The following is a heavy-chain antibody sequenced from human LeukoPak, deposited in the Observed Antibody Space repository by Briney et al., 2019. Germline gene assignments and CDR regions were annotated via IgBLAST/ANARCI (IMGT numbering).Heavy chain of an antibody. V-gene: IGHV3-23*01. CDR1: GFTFSSYA. Sequence: GGSLRLSCAASGFTFSSYAMSWVRQAPGKGLEWFSAISGSGGSTYYADSVKGRFTISRDNSKNTLYLQMNSLRAEDTAVYYCARTVDTAMVRYFDYWGQGTLVTVSS. CDR2: ISGSGGST. J-gene: IGHJ4*02. D-gene: IGHD5-18*01. CDR3: ARTVDTAMVRYFDY.